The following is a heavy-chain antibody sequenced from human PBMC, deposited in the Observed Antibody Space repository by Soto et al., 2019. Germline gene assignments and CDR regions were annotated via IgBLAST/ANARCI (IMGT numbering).Heavy chain of an antibody. V-gene: IGHV1-2*04. J-gene: IGHJ6*02. CDR1: GYAFTGYY. CDR2: INPNSGGT. CDR3: ARDSPVAGGYYYGMDV. D-gene: IGHD6-19*01. Sequence: ASVKVPCKASGYAFTGYYIHWVRQAPGQGLEWMGWINPNSGGTNYAQKFQGWVTMTRDTSTSTVYMELSSLRSEDTAVYYCARDSPVAGGYYYGMDVWGQGTTVTVSS.